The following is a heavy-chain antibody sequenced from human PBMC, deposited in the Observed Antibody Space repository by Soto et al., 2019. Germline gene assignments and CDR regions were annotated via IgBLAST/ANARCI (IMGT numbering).Heavy chain of an antibody. CDR3: ARDSPDCTSASCPLDY. Sequence: EVQPVESGGGLIQPGGSLRLSCAASGFTVSDNYITWVRQAPGKGLEWVSVIHRGGVTYYADSVKGRFTISRDNSKNTVYLQMNSLRAEDTALYYCARDSPDCTSASCPLDYWGQGTLVTVSS. CDR1: GFTVSDNY. V-gene: IGHV3-53*01. J-gene: IGHJ4*02. CDR2: IHRGGVT. D-gene: IGHD2-2*01.